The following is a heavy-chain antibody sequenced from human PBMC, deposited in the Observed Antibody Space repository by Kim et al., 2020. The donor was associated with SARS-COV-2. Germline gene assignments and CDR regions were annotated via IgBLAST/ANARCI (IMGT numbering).Heavy chain of an antibody. CDR1: GGSISSSSYY. J-gene: IGHJ4*02. V-gene: IGHV4-39*07. CDR2: IYYSGST. D-gene: IGHD3-9*01. Sequence: SETLSLTCTVSGGSISSSSYYWGWIRQPPGKGLEWIGSIYYSGSTYYNPSLKSRVTISVDTSKNQFSLKLSSVTAADTAVYYCARDNFDWFDYWGQGTL. CDR3: ARDNFDWFDY.